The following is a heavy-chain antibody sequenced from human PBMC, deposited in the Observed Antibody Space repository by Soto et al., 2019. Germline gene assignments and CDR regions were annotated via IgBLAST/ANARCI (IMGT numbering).Heavy chain of an antibody. J-gene: IGHJ6*02. V-gene: IGHV4-59*01. Sequence: SETLSLTCTVSGGSISSYYWSWIRQPPGKGLEWIGYIYYSGSTNYNPSLKSRVTISVDTSKNQFSLKLSSVTAADTAVYYCARFHGRPGYYYYYYGMDVWGQGTTVTVSS. D-gene: IGHD7-27*01. CDR3: ARFHGRPGYYYYYYGMDV. CDR1: GGSISSYY. CDR2: IYYSGST.